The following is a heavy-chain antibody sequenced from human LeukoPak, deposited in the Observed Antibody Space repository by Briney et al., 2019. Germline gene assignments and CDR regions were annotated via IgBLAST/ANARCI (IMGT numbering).Heavy chain of an antibody. J-gene: IGHJ4*02. CDR1: GFTFSSYR. Sequence: GGSLRLSCAASGFTFSSYRKNWVRQAPGKGLEWVSYISSSSSTIYYADSVKGRFTISRDNAKNSLYLQMNSLRAEDTAVYYCTRVNDYFDSWGQGTLVTVSS. CDR3: TRVNDYFDS. CDR2: ISSSSSTI. V-gene: IGHV3-48*01. D-gene: IGHD2-8*01.